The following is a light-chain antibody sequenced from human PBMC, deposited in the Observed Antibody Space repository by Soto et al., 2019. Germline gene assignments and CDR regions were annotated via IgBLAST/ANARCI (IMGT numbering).Light chain of an antibody. V-gene: IGKV4-1*01. CDR1: QSVLYSCDNKNY. CDR2: WAT. Sequence: DIVMTQSPDSLAVALGEMASINCKSSQSVLYSCDNKNYLAWYQQKAGQPPKLLIYWATTPESGAPDRFRGSGSGTDFTLTISSLQAEDVAVYYCQQFYSTPLSFGGGTRVEIK. CDR3: QQFYSTPLS. J-gene: IGKJ4*01.